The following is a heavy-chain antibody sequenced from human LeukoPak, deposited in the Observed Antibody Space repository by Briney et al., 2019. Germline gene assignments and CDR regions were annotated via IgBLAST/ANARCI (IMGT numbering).Heavy chain of an antibody. J-gene: IGHJ6*02. CDR2: ISSNGGST. CDR3: ARLGPTYYYGSGSPEGYYGMDV. V-gene: IGHV3-64*01. CDR1: GFTFSSYA. Sequence: GGSLRLSCAASGFTFSSYAMHWVRQAPGKGLEYVSAISSNGGSTYYANSVKGRFTISRDNSKNTLYLQMGSLRAEDTAVYYCARLGPTYYYGSGSPEGYYGMDVWGQGTTVTVSS. D-gene: IGHD3-10*01.